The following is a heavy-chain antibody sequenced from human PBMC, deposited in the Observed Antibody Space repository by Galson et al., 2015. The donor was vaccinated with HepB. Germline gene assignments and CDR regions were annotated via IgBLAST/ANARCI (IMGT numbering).Heavy chain of an antibody. CDR2: TIPRFDIS. CDR1: GFTFNSHV. Sequence: SVKVSCKASGFTFNSHVLSWVRQAPGQGLEWLGGTIPRFDISNYAQRFQGRVTLTADESTTTAYMELSSLRSEDTAAYYCARGAITPIVNAFDIWGQGTLVTVSS. J-gene: IGHJ3*02. D-gene: IGHD4-23*01. CDR3: ARGAITPIVNAFDI. V-gene: IGHV1-69*13.